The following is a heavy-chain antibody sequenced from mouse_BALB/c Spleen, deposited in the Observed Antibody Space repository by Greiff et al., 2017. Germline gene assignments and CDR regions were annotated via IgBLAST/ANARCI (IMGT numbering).Heavy chain of an antibody. D-gene: IGHD2-1*01. CDR1: GYTFTSYV. J-gene: IGHJ4*01. CDR2: INPYNDGT. CDR3: ARERFGNYRYYYAMDY. V-gene: IGHV1-14*01. Sequence: VQLQQSGPELVKPGASVKMSCKASGYTFTSYVMHWVKQKPGQGLEWIGYINPYNDGTKYNEKFKGKATLTSDKSSSTAYMELSSLTSEDSAVYYCARERFGNYRYYYAMDYWGQGTSVTVSS.